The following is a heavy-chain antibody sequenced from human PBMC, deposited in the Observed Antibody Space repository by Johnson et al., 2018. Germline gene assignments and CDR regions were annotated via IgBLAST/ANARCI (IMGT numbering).Heavy chain of an antibody. V-gene: IGHV3-30-3*01. Sequence: QVQLVQSGGGVVQPGRSLRLSCAASGFTFSSYDMHWVRQAPGKGLEWVAVISYDGSNKYYADSVKGRFTISRDNSKDTLYRQMNSLRAEETAVYYCARSCSGGSCYPPPVAFDIWGQGTMVTVSS. CDR2: ISYDGSNK. D-gene: IGHD2-15*01. CDR3: ARSCSGGSCYPPPVAFDI. J-gene: IGHJ3*02. CDR1: GFTFSSYD.